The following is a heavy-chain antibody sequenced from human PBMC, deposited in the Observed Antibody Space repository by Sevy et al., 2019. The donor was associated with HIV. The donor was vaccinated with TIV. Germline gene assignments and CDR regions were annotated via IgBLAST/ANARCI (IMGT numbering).Heavy chain of an antibody. CDR3: ARDPQVPAAMHNWFDP. CDR2: ISSSSSYI. J-gene: IGHJ5*02. V-gene: IGHV3-21*01. D-gene: IGHD2-2*01. CDR1: GFTFSSYS. Sequence: GGSLRLSCAASGFTFSSYSMNWVRQAPGKGLEWVSSISSSSSYIYYADSVKGQFTISRDNAKNSLYLQMNSLRAEDTAVYYCARDPQVPAAMHNWFDPWGQGTLVTVSS.